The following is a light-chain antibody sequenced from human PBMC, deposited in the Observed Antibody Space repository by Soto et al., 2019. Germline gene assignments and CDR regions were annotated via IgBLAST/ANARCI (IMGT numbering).Light chain of an antibody. CDR3: QQSYSNPIT. CDR1: QTISSW. J-gene: IGKJ5*01. Sequence: DIQMTQSPSTLSGSVGDRVTITSRASQTISSWLAWYQQKPGKAPKLLIYKASTLKSGVPSRFRGSGSGTECTLTISSLQPEDFETYYCQQSYSNPITFGQGTRLEIK. CDR2: KAS. V-gene: IGKV1-5*03.